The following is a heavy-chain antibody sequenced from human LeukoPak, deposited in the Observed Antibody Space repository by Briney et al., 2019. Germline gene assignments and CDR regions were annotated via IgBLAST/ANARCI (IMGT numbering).Heavy chain of an antibody. D-gene: IGHD6-13*01. CDR2: MNPNSGNT. CDR3: ARVPLPSGYSGFDP. CDR1: GYAFTSYD. V-gene: IGHV1-8*01. Sequence: ASVKVSCKASGYAFTSYDINWVRQATGQGLEWMGWMNPNSGNTGYAQKFQGRVTMTRNTSISTAYMELSSLRSEDTAVYYCARVPLPSGYSGFDPWGQGTLVTVSS. J-gene: IGHJ5*02.